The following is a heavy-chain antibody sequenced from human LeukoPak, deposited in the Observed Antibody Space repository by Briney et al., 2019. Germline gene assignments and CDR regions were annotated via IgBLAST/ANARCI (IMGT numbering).Heavy chain of an antibody. J-gene: IGHJ4*02. CDR3: ARGGVSITIFGVVTRRRVFDY. CDR2: MNPNSGNT. D-gene: IGHD3-3*01. CDR1: GYTFTSYG. Sequence: ASVKVSCKASGYTFTSYGISWVRQAPGQGLEWMGWMNPNSGNTGYAQKFQGRVTITRNTSISTAYMELSSLRSEDTAVYYCARGGVSITIFGVVTRRRVFDYWGQGTLVTVSS. V-gene: IGHV1-8*03.